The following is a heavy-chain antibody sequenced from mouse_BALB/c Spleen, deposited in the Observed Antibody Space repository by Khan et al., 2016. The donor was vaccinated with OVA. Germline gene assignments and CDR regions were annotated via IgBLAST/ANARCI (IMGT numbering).Heavy chain of an antibody. V-gene: IGHV3-2*02. CDR1: GYSITSDYA. Sequence: EVQLQESGPGLVKPSQSLSLTCTVTGYSITSDYAWNWIRQLPGNKLEWMGYISYSGSTGYNPSLKSRLSITRDTSNNQFFLLLNSVTTEDTATSYCAGRYYYGHWYVDVWGAGTTVTVSA. D-gene: IGHD1-1*01. J-gene: IGHJ1*01. CDR2: ISYSGST. CDR3: AGRYYYGHWYVDV.